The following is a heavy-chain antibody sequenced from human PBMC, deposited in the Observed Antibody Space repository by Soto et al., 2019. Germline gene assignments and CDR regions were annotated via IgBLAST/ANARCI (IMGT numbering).Heavy chain of an antibody. D-gene: IGHD3-3*01. CDR1: GYTFTGYY. CDR2: INPNSGGT. Sequence: AAVKVSCKASGYTFTGYYMHWLRQAPGQGLEWMGWINPNSGGTNYAQKFQGWVTMTRDTSISTAYMELTRLRSDDTAVHYCARDLYDCQGGGYYYGMDVWGQGTTVTVSS. CDR3: ARDLYDCQGGGYYYGMDV. V-gene: IGHV1-2*04. J-gene: IGHJ6*02.